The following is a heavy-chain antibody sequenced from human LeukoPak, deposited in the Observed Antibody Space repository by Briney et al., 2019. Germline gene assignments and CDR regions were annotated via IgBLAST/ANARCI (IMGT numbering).Heavy chain of an antibody. CDR1: GGSISSYY. D-gene: IGHD6-13*01. CDR3: ARLVSSSFDY. J-gene: IGHJ4*02. CDR2: IYYSGST. V-gene: IGHV4-59*05. Sequence: PSETLSLTCTVSGGSISSYYWSWIRQPAGKGLEWIGSIYYSGSTYYNPSLKSRVTISVDTSKNQFSLKLSSVTAADTAVYYCARLVSSSFDYWGQGTLVTVSS.